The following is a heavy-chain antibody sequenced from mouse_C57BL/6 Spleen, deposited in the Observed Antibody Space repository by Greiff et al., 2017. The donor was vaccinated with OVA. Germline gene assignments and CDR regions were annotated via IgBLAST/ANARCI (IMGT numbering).Heavy chain of an antibody. V-gene: IGHV1-61*01. CDR1: GYTFTSYW. Sequence: QVHVKQPGAELVRPGSSVKLSCKASGYTFTSYWMDWVKQRPGQGLEWIGNIYPSDSETHYNQKFKDKATLTVDKSSSTAYMQLSSLTSEDSAVDYCARSHYYGSPFDYWGQGTTLPVSS. CDR2: IYPSDSET. CDR3: ARSHYYGSPFDY. D-gene: IGHD1-1*01. J-gene: IGHJ2*01.